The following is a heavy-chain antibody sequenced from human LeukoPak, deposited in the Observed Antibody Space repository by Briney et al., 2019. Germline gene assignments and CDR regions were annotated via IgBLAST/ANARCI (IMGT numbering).Heavy chain of an antibody. CDR3: ARDLVYYDNSGLRWDDTSDI. J-gene: IGHJ3*02. V-gene: IGHV1-18*01. D-gene: IGHD3-22*01. Sequence: ASVKVSCKASGYTFTSYGISWVRQAPGQGLEWMGWISAYNGNTNYAQKLQGRVTMTTDTSTSTAYMELRSLTSDDTAVHYCARDLVYYDNSGLRWDDTSDIWGQGTMVIVSS. CDR2: ISAYNGNT. CDR1: GYTFTSYG.